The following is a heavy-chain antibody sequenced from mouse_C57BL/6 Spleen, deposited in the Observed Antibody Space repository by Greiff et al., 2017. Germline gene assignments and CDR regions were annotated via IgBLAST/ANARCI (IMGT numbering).Heavy chain of an antibody. Sequence: DVKLVESGGGLVKPGGSLKLSCAASGFTFSDYGMHWVRQAPEKGLEWVAYISSGSSTIYYADTVKGRFTISRDNAKNTLFLQMTSLKSEDTAMYYCASPFNTRAMDYWGQGTSVTVSS. D-gene: IGHD2-12*01. CDR3: ASPFNTRAMDY. CDR1: GFTFSDYG. CDR2: ISSGSSTI. J-gene: IGHJ4*01. V-gene: IGHV5-17*01.